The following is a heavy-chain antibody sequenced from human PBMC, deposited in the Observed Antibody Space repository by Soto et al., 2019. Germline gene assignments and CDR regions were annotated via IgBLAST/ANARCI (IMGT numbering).Heavy chain of an antibody. CDR3: ARSGGSLDY. CDR2: IYYSGST. D-gene: IGHD2-15*01. CDR1: GGSISSYY. V-gene: IGHV4-59*01. Sequence: SETLSLTCTVSGGSISSYYWSWIQQPPGKGLEWIGYIYYSGSTNYNPSLKSRVTISVDTSKNQFSLKLNSVTAADTAVYYCARSGGSLDYWGQGTLVTVSS. J-gene: IGHJ4*02.